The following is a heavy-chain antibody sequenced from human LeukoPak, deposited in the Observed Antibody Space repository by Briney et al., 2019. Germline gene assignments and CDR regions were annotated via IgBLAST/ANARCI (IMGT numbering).Heavy chain of an antibody. CDR1: GFTFSSYA. D-gene: IGHD3-3*01. CDR2: IPYDGSNK. V-gene: IGHV3-30-3*01. Sequence: GGSLRLSCAASGFTFSSYAVHWVRQAPGRGPEWVAVIPYDGSNKYYADSVKGRFSISRDNSKNTLYLQMNSLRAEDTAVYYCARRYDGFDYWGQGTLVTVSS. CDR3: ARRYDGFDY. J-gene: IGHJ4*02.